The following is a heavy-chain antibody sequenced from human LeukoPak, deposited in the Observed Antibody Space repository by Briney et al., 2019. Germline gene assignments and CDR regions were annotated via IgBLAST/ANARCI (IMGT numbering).Heavy chain of an antibody. J-gene: IGHJ3*02. CDR3: ARRSAARDAFDI. CDR1: GFTFSSYW. Sequence: GGSLRLSCAASGFTFSSYWMHWVRQAPGKGLVWVSRIKSDGSSTSYADSVKGRFTISRDNAKNTLYLQMNSLRAEDTAVYYCARRSAARDAFDIWGQGTMVTVSS. D-gene: IGHD6-6*01. CDR2: IKSDGSST. V-gene: IGHV3-74*01.